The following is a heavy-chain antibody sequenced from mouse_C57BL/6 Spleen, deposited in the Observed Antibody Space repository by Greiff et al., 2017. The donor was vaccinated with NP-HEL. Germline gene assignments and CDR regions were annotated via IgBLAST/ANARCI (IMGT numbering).Heavy chain of an antibody. V-gene: IGHV1-69*01. CDR2: IDPSDSYT. Sequence: QVQLQQPGAELVMPGASVKLSCKASGYTFTSYWMHWVKQRPGQGLEWIGEIDPSDSYTNYNQKFKGKSTLTVDKSSSTAYMQLSSLTSEDSAVYYCARDHGSSYWFAYWGQGTLVTVSA. CDR1: GYTFTSYW. CDR3: ARDHGSSYWFAY. D-gene: IGHD1-1*01. J-gene: IGHJ3*01.